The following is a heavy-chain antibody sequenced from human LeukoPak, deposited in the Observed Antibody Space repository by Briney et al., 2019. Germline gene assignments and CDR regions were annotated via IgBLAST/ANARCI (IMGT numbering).Heavy chain of an antibody. CDR2: VNPNRGGT. CDR1: GYTFTGYY. V-gene: IGHV1-2*06. D-gene: IGHD3-22*01. Sequence: ASVKVSCKASGYTFTGYYMHWVRQAPGQGVEWVGRVNPNRGGTNYAQKFQGRVTTTRNTSISTAYMKLSRLTSDDTAVNYCARDQNLYYYDSSGYYFPDDYWGQGTLVTVSS. J-gene: IGHJ4*02. CDR3: ARDQNLYYYDSSGYYFPDDY.